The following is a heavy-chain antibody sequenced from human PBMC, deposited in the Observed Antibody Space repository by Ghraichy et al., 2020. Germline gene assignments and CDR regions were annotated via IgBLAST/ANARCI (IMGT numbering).Heavy chain of an antibody. CDR3: ASWYTASSYYFEY. J-gene: IGHJ4*02. Sequence: ETLSLTCAASGFTFRSYWMTWVRQAPGKGLEWVANIKQDGSEKYYVDSVKGRFTISRDNAKNLLYMQMNSLRAEDTAVYYCASWYTASSYYFEYWGQGTLVTVSS. V-gene: IGHV3-7*03. CDR2: IKQDGSEK. D-gene: IGHD5-18*01. CDR1: GFTFRSYW.